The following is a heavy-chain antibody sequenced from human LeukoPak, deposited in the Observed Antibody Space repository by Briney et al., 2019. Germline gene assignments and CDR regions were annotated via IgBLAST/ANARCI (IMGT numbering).Heavy chain of an antibody. Sequence: PGGSLRLSCAASGFTFSSYSMNWVRQAPGKGLEWVSSISSSSSYIYYADSVKGRFTISRDNAKNSLYLQMNSMRAEDTAVYDCASDHSGWYSFDYWGQGTLVTVSS. D-gene: IGHD6-19*01. J-gene: IGHJ4*02. CDR1: GFTFSSYS. CDR3: ASDHSGWYSFDY. V-gene: IGHV3-21*01. CDR2: ISSSSSYI.